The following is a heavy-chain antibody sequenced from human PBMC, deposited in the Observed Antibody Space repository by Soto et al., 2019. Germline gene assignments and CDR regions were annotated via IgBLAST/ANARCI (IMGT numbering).Heavy chain of an antibody. CDR1: GFSLSTRDVG. CDR3: AHCRGGVASF. CDR2: VYWDDSK. Sequence: QITLNESGPTLVKPTQTLTLTCTFSGFSLSTRDVGVGWIRQPPGEALEWLGVVYWDDSKTYSPSLESRLTLPKDTPKNQGVLRMTKMDPVDTATYYCAHCRGGVASFWGQGTLVTVSS. J-gene: IGHJ4*02. D-gene: IGHD2-2*01. V-gene: IGHV2-5*02.